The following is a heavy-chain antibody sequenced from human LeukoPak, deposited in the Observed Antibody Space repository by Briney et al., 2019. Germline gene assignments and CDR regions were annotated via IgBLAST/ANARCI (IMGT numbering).Heavy chain of an antibody. Sequence: PGGSLRLSCAASGVSFSNFGMHWVRQTPGKGLEWVAVISSDGSLKYYLDSVKGRFTISRDNSKNTLYLQMDSLRVEDTAVYCCAKKYTSGSGAGDALDVWGHGTLVTVSS. D-gene: IGHD3-10*01. J-gene: IGHJ3*01. CDR1: GVSFSNFG. CDR3: AKKYTSGSGAGDALDV. V-gene: IGHV3-30*18. CDR2: ISSDGSLK.